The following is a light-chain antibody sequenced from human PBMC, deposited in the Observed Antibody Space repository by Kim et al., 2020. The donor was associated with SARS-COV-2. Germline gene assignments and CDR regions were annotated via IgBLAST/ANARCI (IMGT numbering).Light chain of an antibody. CDR2: GAS. CDR3: QQYNKWPLT. CDR1: QSVSSN. J-gene: IGKJ4*01. V-gene: IGKV3-15*01. Sequence: EIVMTQSPATLSVSPGERATLSCRASQSVSSNLAWYQQKPGQAPRLLIYGASTRATGIPARFSGSGYGTEFTLTISSLQSEDFAVYYCQQYNKWPLTFGGGTKVDSK.